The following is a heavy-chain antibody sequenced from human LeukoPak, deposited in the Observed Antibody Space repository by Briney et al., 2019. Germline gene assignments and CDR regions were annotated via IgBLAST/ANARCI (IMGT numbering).Heavy chain of an antibody. D-gene: IGHD1-26*01. CDR1: GFTFDDYA. J-gene: IGHJ4*02. Sequence: PGGSLRLSCAASGFTFDDYAMHWVRQAPGMGLVWVSRINSDGTYTSYADSVKGRFTISRDNAKNTLYLQMNGLRAEDTAVYYCLASGSRYEQRNWGQGTLVTVSS. CDR2: INSDGTYT. V-gene: IGHV3-74*01. CDR3: LASGSRYEQRN.